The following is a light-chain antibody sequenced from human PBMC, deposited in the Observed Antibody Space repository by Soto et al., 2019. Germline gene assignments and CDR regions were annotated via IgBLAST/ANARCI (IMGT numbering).Light chain of an antibody. CDR1: SSDVGGYNY. V-gene: IGLV2-14*01. CDR3: SSYTTSNTYV. Sequence: QSALTQPASVSGSPGQSITISCTGTSSDVGGYNYVSWYQQHPGKAPRFMIYEVNNRPSGVSNRFSGSKSGNTASLTISGLQAEDEADYYCSSYTTSNTYVFGTGTKVTVL. CDR2: EVN. J-gene: IGLJ1*01.